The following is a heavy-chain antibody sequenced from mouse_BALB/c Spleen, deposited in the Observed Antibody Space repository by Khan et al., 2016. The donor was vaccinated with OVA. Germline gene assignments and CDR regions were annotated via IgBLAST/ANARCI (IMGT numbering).Heavy chain of an antibody. V-gene: IGHV9-3-1*01. CDR3: ARPPYFSYAMDN. J-gene: IGHJ4*01. CDR2: INTYTGEP. D-gene: IGHD2-10*01. Sequence: QIQLVQSGPELKKPRETVKISCKASGHTFTNFGMNWVKQAPGKGLKWMGWINTYTGEPTYADDFNGRFAFSLEASASTAYLQINNLTNEDTATYFCARPPYFSYAMDNWGQGTSVTVSS. CDR1: GHTFTNFG.